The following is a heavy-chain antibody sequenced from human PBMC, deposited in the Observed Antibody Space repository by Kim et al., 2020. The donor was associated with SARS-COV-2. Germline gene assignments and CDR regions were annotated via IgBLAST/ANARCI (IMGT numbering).Heavy chain of an antibody. J-gene: IGHJ5*02. Sequence: SETLSLTCTVFGYSISSGYSWGWIRQPPGKGLEWIGSIYYDGTTHYNPSLKSRVTLSVDTSKNPFSLTLSSVSAADTAVYYCARDDPYYNLGSSSSLGQG. CDR1: GYSISSGYS. CDR3: ARDDPYYNLGSSSS. CDR2: IYYDGTT. D-gene: IGHD3-10*01. V-gene: IGHV4-38-2*02.